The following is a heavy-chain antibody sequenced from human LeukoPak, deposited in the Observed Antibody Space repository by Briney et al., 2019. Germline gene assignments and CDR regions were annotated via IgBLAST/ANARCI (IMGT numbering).Heavy chain of an antibody. J-gene: IGHJ3*02. CDR3: ARPVWELRAFDI. V-gene: IGHV4-39*01. CDR1: GGSISSSSYY. D-gene: IGHD1-26*01. CDR2: IYYSGST. Sequence: SETLSLTCTVSGGSISSSSYYWGWIRQPPGKGLEWIGSIYYSGSTYYNPSLKSRVTISVDTSRNQFSLKLSSVTAADTAVYYCARPVWELRAFDIWGQGTMVTVSS.